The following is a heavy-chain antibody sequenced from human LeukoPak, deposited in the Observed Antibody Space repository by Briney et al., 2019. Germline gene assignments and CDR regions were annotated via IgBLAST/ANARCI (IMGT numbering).Heavy chain of an antibody. CDR2: IYHSGST. CDR1: GYSISSGYY. J-gene: IGHJ4*02. V-gene: IGHV4-38-2*01. D-gene: IGHD3-16*01. CDR3: ARVGMITFGGVADYFDY. Sequence: SETLSLACAVSGYSISSGYYWGWIRQPPGKGLEWIGSIYHSGSTYYNPSLKSRVTISVDTSKNQFSLKLSSVTAADTAVYYCARVGMITFGGVADYFDYWGQGTLVTVSS.